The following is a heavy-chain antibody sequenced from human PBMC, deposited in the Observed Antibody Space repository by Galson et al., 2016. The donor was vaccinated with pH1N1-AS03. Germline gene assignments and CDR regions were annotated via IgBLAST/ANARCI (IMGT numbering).Heavy chain of an antibody. Sequence: SLRLSCAASGFSFSSYAMSWVRQAPGKGLQWVSSITSGGNTYYADSVKGRFTISRDNSKQTLYLQMNGLTAEDTAIYYCANPRAPGTNMVTRLDFWGQGILVTVSS. V-gene: IGHV3-23*01. D-gene: IGHD3-10*01. J-gene: IGHJ4*02. CDR3: ANPRAPGTNMVTRLDF. CDR2: ITSGGNT. CDR1: GFSFSSYA.